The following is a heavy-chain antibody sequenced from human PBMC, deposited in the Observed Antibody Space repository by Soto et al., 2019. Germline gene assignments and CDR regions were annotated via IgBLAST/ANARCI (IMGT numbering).Heavy chain of an antibody. CDR3: VKDFRGGYYSIHD. D-gene: IGHD5-12*01. CDR2: IRGSGGPT. J-gene: IGHJ4*02. V-gene: IGHV3-23*01. CDR1: GFTFSNYA. Sequence: EVQLLESGGDLVQPGGSLRLSCAASGFTFSNYAMSWVRQAPGKGLEWVSLIRGSGGPTNYADSVKGRFTVSRDNSKNMLLLQMNSLRAEDTAVYYCVKDFRGGYYSIHDWGQGTLVTVSS.